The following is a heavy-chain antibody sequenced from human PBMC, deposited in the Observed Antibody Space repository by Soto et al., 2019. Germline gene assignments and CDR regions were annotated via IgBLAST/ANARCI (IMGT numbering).Heavy chain of an antibody. CDR1: GFTFSSYG. Sequence: QVQLVESGGGVVQPGRSLRLSCAASGFTFSSYGMHWVRQAPGKGLEWVAVIWYDGSNKYYADSVKGRFTISRDNSKNTLYLQMNSLRAEDTAVYYCARDGSTHLWFGDRVAFDIWGQGTMVTVSS. CDR3: ARDGSTHLWFGDRVAFDI. CDR2: IWYDGSNK. D-gene: IGHD5-18*01. V-gene: IGHV3-33*01. J-gene: IGHJ3*02.